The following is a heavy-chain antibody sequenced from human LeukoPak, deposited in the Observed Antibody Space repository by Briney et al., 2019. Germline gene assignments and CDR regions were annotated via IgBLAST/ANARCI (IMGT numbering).Heavy chain of an antibody. CDR3: ARHLSYTGSYYSRIGGAPVHFDY. CDR1: GGSISSYF. V-gene: IGHV4-59*08. CDR2: ISYSGST. D-gene: IGHD1-26*01. Sequence: SETLSLTCTVSGGSISSYFWSWIRQPPGKGLEWVGYISYSGSTNYNPSLQSRVTISVDTSKNQFSLRLSSVTAADTAVYYCARHLSYTGSYYSRIGGAPVHFDYWGQGTLVTVSS. J-gene: IGHJ4*02.